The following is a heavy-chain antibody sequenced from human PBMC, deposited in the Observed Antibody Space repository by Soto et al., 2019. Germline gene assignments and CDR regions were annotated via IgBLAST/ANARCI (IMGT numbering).Heavy chain of an antibody. Sequence: SESLSLSCTVSGGSISAHTMYWGWHGPGQGGGREWIASIYYSGTTYYNPSLQNRLTISADSSKNQVSLHLTSVTAADTAVYYCARRNVVTTTDSNYFYFAMDVWGPGTTVTVYS. CDR3: ARRNVVTTTDSNYFYFAMDV. V-gene: IGHV4-39*01. CDR1: GGSISAHTMY. D-gene: IGHD2-15*01. J-gene: IGHJ6*02. CDR2: IYYSGTT.